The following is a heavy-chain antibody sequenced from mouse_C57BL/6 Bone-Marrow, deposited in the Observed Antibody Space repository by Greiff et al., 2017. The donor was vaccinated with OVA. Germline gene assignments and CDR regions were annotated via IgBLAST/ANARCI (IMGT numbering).Heavy chain of an antibody. CDR1: GFNIKDDY. J-gene: IGHJ2*01. Sequence: VQLKESGAELVRPGASVKLSCTASGFNIKDDYMHWVKQRPEQGLEWLGWIDPENGDTEYASKFQGKATITADTSSNTAYLQLSSLTSEDTAVYYCTTGSPYYFDYWGQGTTLTVSA. CDR2: IDPENGDT. CDR3: TTGSPYYFDY. V-gene: IGHV14-4*01. D-gene: IGHD1-1*01.